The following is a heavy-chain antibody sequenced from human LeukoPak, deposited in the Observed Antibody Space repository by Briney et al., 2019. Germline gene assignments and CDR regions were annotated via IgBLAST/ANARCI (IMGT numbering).Heavy chain of an antibody. CDR3: ASRLSKLLWFGEFPLDY. CDR1: GYTFTGYY. D-gene: IGHD3-10*01. V-gene: IGHV1-2*06. Sequence: ASVKVSCKASGYTFTGYYMHWVRQAPGQGLEWMGRINPNSGGTNYAQKFQGRVTMTRDTSISTAYMELSRLRSDDTAVYYCASRLSKLLWFGEFPLDYWGQGTLVTVSP. CDR2: INPNSGGT. J-gene: IGHJ4*02.